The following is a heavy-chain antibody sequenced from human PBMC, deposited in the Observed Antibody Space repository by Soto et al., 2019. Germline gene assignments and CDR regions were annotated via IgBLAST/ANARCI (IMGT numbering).Heavy chain of an antibody. CDR2: IYYSGST. CDR1: GGSISSSSYY. CDR3: ATRYCSSTSCYRGGDYYYYGMDV. Sequence: SETLSLTCTVSGGSISSSSYYWGWIRQPPGKGLEWIGSIYYSGSTYYNPSLKSRVTISVDTSKNQFSLKLSSVTAADTAVYYCATRYCSSTSCYRGGDYYYYGMDVWGQGTTVTVSS. J-gene: IGHJ6*02. D-gene: IGHD2-2*02. V-gene: IGHV4-39*01.